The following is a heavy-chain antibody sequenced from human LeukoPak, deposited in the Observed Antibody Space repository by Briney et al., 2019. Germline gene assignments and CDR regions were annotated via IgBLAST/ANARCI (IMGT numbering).Heavy chain of an antibody. CDR2: INACNGNT. CDR1: GYTFTSYA. Sequence: GASVKVSCKASGYTFTSYAMHWVRQAPGQRGEWRGGINACNGNTKNSQKFQGRGTITRDTAASTAYMALSSLRSEDTAVYYCASSGSGGYDILTGYYYLDYWGQGTLVTVSS. CDR3: ASSGSGGYDILTGYYYLDY. J-gene: IGHJ4*02. V-gene: IGHV1-3*01. D-gene: IGHD3-9*01.